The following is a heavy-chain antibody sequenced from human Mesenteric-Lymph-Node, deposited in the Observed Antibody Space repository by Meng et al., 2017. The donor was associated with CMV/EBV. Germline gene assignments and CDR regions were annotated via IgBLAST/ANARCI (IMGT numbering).Heavy chain of an antibody. V-gene: IGHV1-69*10. CDR1: GGTFSNYA. CDR2: IIPLLHIT. D-gene: IGHD6-6*01. J-gene: IGHJ1*01. Sequence: CKTSGGTFSNYAISWVRQAPGHGLEWIGGIIPLLHITNYAQKFQGRVAITADKSTNTAYMELSSLRSDDTATYYCARGPPSTEYFQHWGQGTLVTVSS. CDR3: ARGPPSTEYFQH.